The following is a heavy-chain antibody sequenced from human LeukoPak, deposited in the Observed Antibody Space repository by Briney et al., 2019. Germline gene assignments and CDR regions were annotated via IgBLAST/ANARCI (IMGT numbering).Heavy chain of an antibody. J-gene: IGHJ4*02. CDR1: GYTFTGYY. Sequence: ASVKVSCKASGYTFTGYYMHWVRQAPGQGLEWMGWINPNSGGTTYAQKFQGRVTMTRDTSISTAYMELSRLTSDDTAVYYCARGKCSGTSCYMESGFDYWGQGTLVTASS. CDR3: ARGKCSGTSCYMESGFDY. V-gene: IGHV1-2*02. D-gene: IGHD2-2*02. CDR2: INPNSGGT.